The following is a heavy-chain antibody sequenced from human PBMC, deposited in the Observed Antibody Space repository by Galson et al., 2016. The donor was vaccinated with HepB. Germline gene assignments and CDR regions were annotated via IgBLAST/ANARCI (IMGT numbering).Heavy chain of an antibody. CDR2: IANDGSNK. CDR1: GLTLSNYG. D-gene: IGHD3-10*01. J-gene: IGHJ1*01. CDR3: AKGFDTLVRGAIPRVIQS. Sequence: SLRLSCAASGLTLSNYGIQWVRQAPGKGLEWVALIANDGSNKFYSDSVKGRFTISRDNAKNTLYLQMNSLRIEDTAVYYCAKGFDTLVRGAIPRVIQSWGQGTLVTVSP. V-gene: IGHV3-30*18.